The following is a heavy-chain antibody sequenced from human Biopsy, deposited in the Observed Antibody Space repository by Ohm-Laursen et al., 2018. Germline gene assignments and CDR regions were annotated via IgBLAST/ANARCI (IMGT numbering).Heavy chain of an antibody. CDR2: INSGGSTK. CDR3: ARAVGIAAAPIDY. Sequence: SLRLSRAASGFPVSDYYMSWIRQAPGRGLEWVSDINSGGSTKYHAESVKGRFTISRDNAMNSVYLQMNSLRGEDTAVYYCARAVGIAAAPIDYWGQGTLVTVSS. J-gene: IGHJ4*02. D-gene: IGHD2-15*01. V-gene: IGHV3-11*01. CDR1: GFPVSDYY.